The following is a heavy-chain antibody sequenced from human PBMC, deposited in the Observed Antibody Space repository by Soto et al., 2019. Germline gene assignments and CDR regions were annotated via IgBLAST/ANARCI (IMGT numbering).Heavy chain of an antibody. Sequence: EVQLVESGGGLVQPGGSLKLSCAASGFTFSGSAMHWVRQASGKGLEWVGRIRSKANSYATAYAASVKGRFTISRDESKNTAYLQMNSLKTEDTAVYYCTSRGRDYGDYADSWGQGTLVTVSS. J-gene: IGHJ4*02. V-gene: IGHV3-73*02. CDR2: IRSKANSYAT. CDR3: TSRGRDYGDYADS. CDR1: GFTFSGSA. D-gene: IGHD4-17*01.